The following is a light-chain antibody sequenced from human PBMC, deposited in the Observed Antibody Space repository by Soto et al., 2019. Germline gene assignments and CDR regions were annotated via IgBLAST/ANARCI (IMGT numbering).Light chain of an antibody. CDR1: QSVSGY. V-gene: IGKV3-15*01. CDR2: ETF. Sequence: VLTHSPATRSLSPGEIATLSCRASQSVSGYLAWYQQKPGQAPRLLIYETFTRATGIPARFSGSGSGTEFTLTISSLQSEDFAVFYCQQYNQWPITFGQGTRLEIK. CDR3: QQYNQWPIT. J-gene: IGKJ5*01.